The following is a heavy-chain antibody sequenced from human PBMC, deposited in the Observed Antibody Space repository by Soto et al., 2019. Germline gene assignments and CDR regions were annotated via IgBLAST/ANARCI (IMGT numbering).Heavy chain of an antibody. CDR1: GFSLSTSGVG. V-gene: IGHV2-5*02. Sequence: QITLKESGPTLVKPTQTLTLTCTFSGFSLSTSGVGVGWIRQPPGKALEWLTLIYWDDDKRNSPSLKSRPTIPTDTPKTQVALTMTHMAPVDTATYSCARQWGPKYYFDYWGQGTLVTVSS. CDR3: ARQWGPKYYFDY. J-gene: IGHJ4*02. D-gene: IGHD1-26*01. CDR2: IYWDDDK.